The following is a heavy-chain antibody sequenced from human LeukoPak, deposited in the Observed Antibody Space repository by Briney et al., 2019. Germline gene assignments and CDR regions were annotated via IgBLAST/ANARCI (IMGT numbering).Heavy chain of an antibody. D-gene: IGHD3-10*01. CDR2: TNWNGGST. CDR3: ARRRVTVVRGVDITSHYFDY. V-gene: IGHV3-20*04. Sequence: GGSLRLSCAASGFTFSSYWMSWVRQAPGKGLEWVSGTNWNGGSTGYADSVKGRFTISRDNARNSLYLQMNSLGAEDTALYFCARRRVTVVRGVDITSHYFDYWGQGTLVTVSS. J-gene: IGHJ4*02. CDR1: GFTFSSYW.